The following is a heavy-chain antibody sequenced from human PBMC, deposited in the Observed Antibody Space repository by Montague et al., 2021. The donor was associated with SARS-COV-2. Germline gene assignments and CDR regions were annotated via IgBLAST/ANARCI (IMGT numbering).Heavy chain of an antibody. V-gene: IGHV4-39*01. Sequence: SETLSLTCTVSGGSIRSSSYYWGWIRQPPGKELEWIGSIYYSGSTYYNPSLKSRVTISVDTSKNQFSLKLSSVTAADTAVYYCASPTYYYDSSGSDAFDIWGQGTMVTVSS. CDR3: ASPTYYYDSSGSDAFDI. D-gene: IGHD3-22*01. CDR2: IYYSGST. CDR1: GGSIRSSSYY. J-gene: IGHJ3*02.